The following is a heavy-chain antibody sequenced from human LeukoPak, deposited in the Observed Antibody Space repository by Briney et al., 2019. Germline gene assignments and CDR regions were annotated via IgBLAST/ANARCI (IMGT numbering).Heavy chain of an antibody. CDR3: AKDDSSGYSTEFGY. J-gene: IGHJ4*02. V-gene: IGHV3-30*18. CDR2: ISYDGSNK. CDR1: GFTFSSYG. D-gene: IGHD3-22*01. Sequence: GGSLKLSCAASGFTFSSYGMHWVRQAPGKGLEWVAVISYDGSNKYYADSVKGRFIISRDNSKNTLYLQMNSLRPEDTAVYYCAKDDSSGYSTEFGYWGQGTLVTVSS.